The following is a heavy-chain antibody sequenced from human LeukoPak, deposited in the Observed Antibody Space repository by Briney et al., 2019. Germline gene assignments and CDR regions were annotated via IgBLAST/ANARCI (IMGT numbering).Heavy chain of an antibody. V-gene: IGHV1-8*01. CDR1: RYTFTSYD. CDR2: MNPNSGNT. J-gene: IGHJ4*02. D-gene: IGHD6-6*01. Sequence: SLKVSCKASRYTFTSYDINWVRQAPGQRLEWMGGMNPNSGNTGYAQKFQGRVSMTRNTSIRTAYMELSSLRSEDTDVYYCESGVTNSSSVADYWGQGPLVIVSS. CDR3: ESGVTNSSSVADY.